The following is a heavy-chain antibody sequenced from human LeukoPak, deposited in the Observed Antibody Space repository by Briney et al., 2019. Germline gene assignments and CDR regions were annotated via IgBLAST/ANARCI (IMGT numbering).Heavy chain of an antibody. V-gene: IGHV3-21*01. D-gene: IGHD3-10*01. J-gene: IGHJ4*02. Sequence: LGGSLRLSCAASGFTFSSYSMNWVRQAPGKGLEWVSSISSSSSYIYYADSVKGRFTISRDNAKNSLYLQMNSLRAEDTAVYYCARGPSGNTMVRGVISYWGQGTLVTVSS. CDR1: GFTFSSYS. CDR2: ISSSSSYI. CDR3: ARGPSGNTMVRGVISY.